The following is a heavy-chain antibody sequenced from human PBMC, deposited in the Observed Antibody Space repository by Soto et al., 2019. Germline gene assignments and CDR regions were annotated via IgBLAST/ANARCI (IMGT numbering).Heavy chain of an antibody. D-gene: IGHD2-15*01. V-gene: IGHV4-34*01. CDR1: GGSFSGYY. J-gene: IGHJ4*02. CDR3: ARGPSEVVVAATVPPLDAY. Sequence: QVQLQQWGAGLLKPSETLSLTCAVYGGSFSGYYWSWIRQPPGTGLEWIGEINHSGSTNYNPSLKSRFTISVDTSKNQFSLKLSSVTAADTAVYYCARGPSEVVVAATVPPLDAYWGQGTLVTVSS. CDR2: INHSGST.